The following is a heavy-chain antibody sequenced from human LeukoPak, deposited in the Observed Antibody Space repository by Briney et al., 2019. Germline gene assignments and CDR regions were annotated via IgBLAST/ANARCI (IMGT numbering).Heavy chain of an antibody. CDR2: ISGSGGST. CDR3: AGQTMVRGVIIRSDY. Sequence: PGGSLRLSCAASGFTFSSYGMSWVRQAPGKGLEWVSAISGSGGSTYYADSVKGRFTISRDNSKNTLYLQMNSLRAEDTAVYYCAGQTMVRGVIIRSDYWGQGTLVTVSS. CDR1: GFTFSSYG. V-gene: IGHV3-23*01. D-gene: IGHD3-10*01. J-gene: IGHJ4*02.